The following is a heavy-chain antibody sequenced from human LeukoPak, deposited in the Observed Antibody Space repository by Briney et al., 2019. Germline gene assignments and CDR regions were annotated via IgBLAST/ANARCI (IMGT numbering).Heavy chain of an antibody. CDR1: GGSISSSDYY. V-gene: IGHV4-39*01. Sequence: SETLSLTCTVSGGSISSSDYYWGWGRQPPGQGLEWIANIYYSGSTYYNPSLKSRITISVDTSKNQFSLKLNSVTAADTAVYYCVTLGGISGSRAFDIWGQGTMVTVSS. D-gene: IGHD3-22*01. J-gene: IGHJ3*02. CDR3: VTLGGISGSRAFDI. CDR2: IYYSGST.